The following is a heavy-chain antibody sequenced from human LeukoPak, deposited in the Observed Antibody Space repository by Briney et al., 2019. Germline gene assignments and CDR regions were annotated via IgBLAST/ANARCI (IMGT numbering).Heavy chain of an antibody. D-gene: IGHD3-22*01. CDR3: AKGSYYDSSGSFYFDY. CDR1: GFTFSSYA. V-gene: IGHV3-23*01. CDR2: ISGSGDNT. Sequence: GGSLRLSCATSGFTFSSYAMSWVRQAPGKGLEWVSGISGSGDNTYYADSVEGRFTISRDNSKNTLYVQVNSLGTEDTAAYYCAKGSYYDSSGSFYFDYWGQGTLVTVSS. J-gene: IGHJ4*02.